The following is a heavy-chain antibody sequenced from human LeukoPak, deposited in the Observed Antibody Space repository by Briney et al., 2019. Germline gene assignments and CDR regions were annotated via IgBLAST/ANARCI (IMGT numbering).Heavy chain of an antibody. D-gene: IGHD6-19*01. J-gene: IGHJ6*03. CDR2: INTNTGNP. V-gene: IGHV7-4-1*02. Sequence: ASVKVSCKASGYTFTSYAMNWVRQAPGQGLEWMGWINTNTGNPTYAQGFTGRFVFSLDTSVSTAYLQISSLKAEDTAVYYCARYSSGWTTLYMDVWGKGTTVTVSS. CDR1: GYTFTSYA. CDR3: ARYSSGWTTLYMDV.